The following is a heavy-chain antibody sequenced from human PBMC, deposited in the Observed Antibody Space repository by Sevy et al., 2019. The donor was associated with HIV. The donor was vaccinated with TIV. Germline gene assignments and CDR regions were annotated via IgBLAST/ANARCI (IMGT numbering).Heavy chain of an antibody. CDR1: GFTFSSYS. V-gene: IGHV3-48*01. D-gene: IGHD3-22*01. CDR3: ARETLDSPFDP. Sequence: GWSLRLSCAASGFTFSSYSMNWVRQAPGKGLEWVSYISSSSSTIYYADSVKGRFTISRDNAKNSLYLQMNSLRAEDTAVYYCARETLDSPFDPWGQGTLVTVSS. J-gene: IGHJ5*02. CDR2: ISSSSSTI.